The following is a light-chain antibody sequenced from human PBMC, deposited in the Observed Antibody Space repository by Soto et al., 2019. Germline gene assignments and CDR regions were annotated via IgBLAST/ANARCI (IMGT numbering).Light chain of an antibody. J-gene: IGKJ2*01. CDR2: AAS. CDR3: QHSHSTPIYT. CDR1: QSISSY. V-gene: IGKV1-39*01. Sequence: DIQMTQSPSSLSASVGDRVTITCRASQSISSYLNWYQQKPGKAPKLLIYAASSLQSGVPSRFSGSGSGTDFTLTISSLHPEDFATYYCQHSHSTPIYTFGQGTKLEIK.